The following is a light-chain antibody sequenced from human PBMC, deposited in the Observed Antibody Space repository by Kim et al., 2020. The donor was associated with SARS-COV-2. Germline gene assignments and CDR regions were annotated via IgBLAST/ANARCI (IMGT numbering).Light chain of an antibody. CDR1: KLGSKY. CDR2: QDS. V-gene: IGLV3-1*01. Sequence: VSREQTASITCSGDKLGSKYACWYQRKPGQSPVLVIYQDSKRPSGIPERFSGSNSGNTATLTISGTQAMDEADYYCQAWDSSTVVFGGGTQLTVL. J-gene: IGLJ2*01. CDR3: QAWDSSTVV.